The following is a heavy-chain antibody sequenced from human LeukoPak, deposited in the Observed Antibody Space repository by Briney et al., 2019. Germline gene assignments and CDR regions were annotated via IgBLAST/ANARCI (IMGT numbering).Heavy chain of an antibody. CDR3: AKDQSRDYGSGSYFRGIFGY. V-gene: IGHV3-23*01. D-gene: IGHD3-10*01. CDR1: GFTFSSYA. CDR2: ISGSGGTT. J-gene: IGHJ4*02. Sequence: PGGSLRLSCVASGFTFSSYAMSWVRQAPGKGPEWVSDISGSGGTTYYAESVKGRFTISRDNSKNTLYLQMNSLRAEDTAVYYCAKDQSRDYGSGSYFRGIFGYWGQGALVTVSS.